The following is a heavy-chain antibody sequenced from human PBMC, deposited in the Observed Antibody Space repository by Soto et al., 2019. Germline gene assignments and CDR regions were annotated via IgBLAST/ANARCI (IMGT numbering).Heavy chain of an antibody. Sequence: SETLSLTCTVSGGSISSSSYYWGWIRQPPGKGLEWIGSIFYSGNTYYNPSLKSRVTTSLDTSKNQFSLNLSSVTAADTAVYYCARVWFGERSWFDPWGQGTLVTVSS. CDR1: GGSISSSSYY. J-gene: IGHJ5*02. D-gene: IGHD3-10*01. CDR2: IFYSGNT. CDR3: ARVWFGERSWFDP. V-gene: IGHV4-39*07.